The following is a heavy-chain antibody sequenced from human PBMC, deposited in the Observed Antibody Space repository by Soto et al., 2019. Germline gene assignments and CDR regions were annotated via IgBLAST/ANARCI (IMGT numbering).Heavy chain of an antibody. V-gene: IGHV3-74*01. CDR3: ARALGYCSGGSCYSDGFFDI. Sequence: EVQLVESGGGLVQPGGSLRLSCAASGFTFSSYWMHWVRQAPGKGLVWVSRINSDGSSTSYADSVKGRFTISRDNAKNALYLQMLSLRVEDTAVYYCARALGYCSGGSCYSDGFFDIWGQGTMVTVSS. D-gene: IGHD2-15*01. J-gene: IGHJ3*02. CDR2: INSDGSST. CDR1: GFTFSSYW.